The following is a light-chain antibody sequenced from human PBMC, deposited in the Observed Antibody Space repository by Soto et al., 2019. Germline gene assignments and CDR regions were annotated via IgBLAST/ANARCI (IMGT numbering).Light chain of an antibody. J-gene: IGLJ1*01. CDR3: TSYTSRLNYV. Sequence: QSALTQPASVSGSLGRSITISCTGTSSDVGGYNFVSWYQQHPGKAPKLMIYDVSNRPSGVSNRFSGSKSGNTASLTISGLQAEDEADYYCTSYTSRLNYVFGTGTKLTVL. V-gene: IGLV2-14*01. CDR1: SSDVGGYNF. CDR2: DVS.